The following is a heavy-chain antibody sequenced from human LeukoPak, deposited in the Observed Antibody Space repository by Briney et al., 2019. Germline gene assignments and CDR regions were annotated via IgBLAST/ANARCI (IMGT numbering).Heavy chain of an antibody. V-gene: IGHV7-4-1*02. J-gene: IGHJ3*02. CDR2: INTNTRNP. Sequence: ASVKVACKASGYTFTNYAMYWVRQAPGQGLEWMGWINTNTRNPTYAQGFTGRFVFSLETSVSTAYLQISSLEAEDTAVYYCARAYSSSWYDAFDIWGQGTMVTVSS. CDR1: GYTFTNYA. D-gene: IGHD6-13*01. CDR3: ARAYSSSWYDAFDI.